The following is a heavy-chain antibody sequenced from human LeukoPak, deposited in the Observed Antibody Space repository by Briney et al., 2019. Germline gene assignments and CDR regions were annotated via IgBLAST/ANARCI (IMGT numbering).Heavy chain of an antibody. Sequence: ETLSLTCAVYGGSFSGYYWSWIRQAPGKGLEWVANIKQDGSEKYYVDSVKGRFTISRDNAKNSLYLQMNSLRAEDTAVYYCAIRLNVGTVGATHYYYYYMDVWGKGTTVTISS. CDR1: GGSFSGYY. CDR3: AIRLNVGTVGATHYYYYYMDV. CDR2: IKQDGSEK. V-gene: IGHV3-7*03. J-gene: IGHJ6*03. D-gene: IGHD1-26*01.